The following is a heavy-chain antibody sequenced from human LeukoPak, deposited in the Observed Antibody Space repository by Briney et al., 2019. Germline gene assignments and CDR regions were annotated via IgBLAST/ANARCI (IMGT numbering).Heavy chain of an antibody. Sequence: GGSLRLSCAASGFTFSSYGMHWVRQAPGKGLEWVAFIRSDGSNKYHADSVKGRFTISRDNSKNTLYLQMNSLRAEDTAIYYCAKDAQVYSTYDWRWFDPWGQGTLVTVSS. CDR1: GFTFSSYG. J-gene: IGHJ5*02. CDR3: AKDAQVYSTYDWRWFDP. CDR2: IRSDGSNK. D-gene: IGHD4-11*01. V-gene: IGHV3-30*02.